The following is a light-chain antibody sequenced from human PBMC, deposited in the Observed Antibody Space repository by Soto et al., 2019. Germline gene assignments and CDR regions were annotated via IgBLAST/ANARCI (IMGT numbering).Light chain of an antibody. J-gene: IGLJ1*01. V-gene: IGLV3-16*01. CDR2: KDS. Sequence: SSELTQPPSVSVSLGQMARITCSGEALSKKCASWYRQMPGQFPVLVMYKDSERPSGIPERLSDSSSGTKVTLIISGVQAEDEADYYCLSADSSDAYGYVFETGTKVTVL. CDR3: LSADSSDAYGYV. CDR1: ALSKKC.